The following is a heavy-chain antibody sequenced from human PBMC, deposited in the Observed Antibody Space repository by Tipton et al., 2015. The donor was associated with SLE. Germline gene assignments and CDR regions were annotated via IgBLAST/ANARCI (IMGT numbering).Heavy chain of an antibody. J-gene: IGHJ5*02. CDR1: GGSISSYY. CDR3: ARGQHQLGRFDP. V-gene: IGHV4-4*07. D-gene: IGHD1-1*01. CDR2: IYNSGST. Sequence: TLSLTCTVSGGSISSYYWSWIRQPVGKGLEWIGRIYNSGSTNYNPSLKSRVTMSVDTSKNQFSLKLSSVTAADTAVYYCARGQHQLGRFDPWGQGTLVTVSS.